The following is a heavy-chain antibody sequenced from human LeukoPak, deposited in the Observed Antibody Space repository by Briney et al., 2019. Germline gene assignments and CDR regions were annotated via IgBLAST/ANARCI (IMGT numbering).Heavy chain of an antibody. J-gene: IGHJ4*02. D-gene: IGHD4-11*01. CDR1: GGSFSGYY. CDR3: AIQGGY. Sequence: PSETLSLTCAVYGGSFSGYYWSWIRQPPGKGLEWIGEINHSGSTNYNPSLKSRVTISVDTSKNQFSLKLSSVTAADTAVYYCAIQGGYWGQGTLVTVSS. CDR2: INHSGST. V-gene: IGHV4-34*01.